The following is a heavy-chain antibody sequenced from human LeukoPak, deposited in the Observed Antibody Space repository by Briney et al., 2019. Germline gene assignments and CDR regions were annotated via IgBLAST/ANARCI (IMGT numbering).Heavy chain of an antibody. CDR1: GFTFSSYS. D-gene: IGHD3-10*01. J-gene: IGHJ3*02. CDR3: ARDLWRNAFDI. V-gene: IGHV3-21*01. CDR2: ISSSSSYI. Sequence: GGSLRLSCAASGFTFSSYSMNWVRQAPGKGLEWVSSISSSSSYIYYADSVKGRFTISRDNAKNSLYPQMNSLRAEDTAVYYCARDLWRNAFDIWGQGTMVTVSS.